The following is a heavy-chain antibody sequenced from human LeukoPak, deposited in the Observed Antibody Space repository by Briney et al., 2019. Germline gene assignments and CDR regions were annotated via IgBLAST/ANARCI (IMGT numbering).Heavy chain of an antibody. V-gene: IGHV4-30-4*08. CDR1: GGSISSGDYY. CDR2: IYYSGST. J-gene: IGHJ5*02. Sequence: SETLSLTCTVSGGSISSGDYYWSWIRQPPGKGLEWIGYIYYSGSTYYNPSLKSRVTISVDTSKNQFSLKLSSVTATDTAVYYCAREGGYHNWFDPWGQGTLVTVSS. D-gene: IGHD1-26*01. CDR3: AREGGYHNWFDP.